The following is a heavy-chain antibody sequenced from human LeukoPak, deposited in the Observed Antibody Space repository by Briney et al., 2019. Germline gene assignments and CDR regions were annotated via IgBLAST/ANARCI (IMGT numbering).Heavy chain of an antibody. CDR1: GFTFSSYA. Sequence: GGSLRLSCAASGFTFSSYAMHWVRQAPGKGLEWVAVISYDGSNKYYADSVKGRFTISRDNSKNTLYLQMDSLRAEDTAVYYCARDQIAAAGTHIDYWGQGTLVTVSS. CDR2: ISYDGSNK. V-gene: IGHV3-30*04. CDR3: ARDQIAAAGTHIDY. J-gene: IGHJ4*02. D-gene: IGHD6-13*01.